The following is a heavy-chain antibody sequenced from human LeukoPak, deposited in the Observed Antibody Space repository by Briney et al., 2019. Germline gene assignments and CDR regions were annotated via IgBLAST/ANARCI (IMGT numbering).Heavy chain of an antibody. CDR1: GFTFSSYS. CDR2: ISSSSSYI. Sequence: GGSLRLSCAASGFTFSSYSMNWVRQAPGKGLEWVSSISSSSSYIYYADSVKGRFTISRDNAKNSLYLQMNSLRAEDTAVYYCGRTRGYHDSSGYCFDYWGQGTLVTVSS. D-gene: IGHD3-22*01. CDR3: GRTRGYHDSSGYCFDY. V-gene: IGHV3-21*01. J-gene: IGHJ4*02.